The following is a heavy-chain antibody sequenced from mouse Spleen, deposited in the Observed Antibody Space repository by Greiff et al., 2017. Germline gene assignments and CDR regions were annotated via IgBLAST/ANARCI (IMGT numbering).Heavy chain of an antibody. CDR3: ANKRYNTGEDAMDY. Sequence: EVQGVESGGDLVKPGGSLKLSCAASGFTFSSYGMSWVRQTPDKRLEWVATISSGGSYTYYPDSVKGRFTISRDNAKNTLYLQMSSLKSEDTAMYYCANKRYNTGEDAMDYWGQGTSVTVSS. CDR2: ISSGGSYT. D-gene: IGHD5-1-1*01. V-gene: IGHV5-6*01. J-gene: IGHJ4*01. CDR1: GFTFSSYG.